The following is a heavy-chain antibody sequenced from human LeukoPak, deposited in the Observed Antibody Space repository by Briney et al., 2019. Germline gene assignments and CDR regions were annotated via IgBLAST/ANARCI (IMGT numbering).Heavy chain of an antibody. Sequence: PSETLSLTCNVSGVSISSSSYYWGWIRQPPGKGLEWVGSIYSSGSTYYNSSLKSRVTISIDTSKNQVSLKMSSVTAADTAVYCAKSGGYGLIDYWGQGTLVTVSS. CDR1: GVSISSSSYY. CDR3: KSGGYGLIDY. V-gene: IGHV4-39*01. J-gene: IGHJ4*01. D-gene: IGHD6-25*01. CDR2: IYSSGST.